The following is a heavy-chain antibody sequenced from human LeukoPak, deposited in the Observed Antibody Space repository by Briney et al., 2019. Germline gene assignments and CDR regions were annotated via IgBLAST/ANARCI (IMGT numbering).Heavy chain of an antibody. V-gene: IGHV1-2*02. Sequence: GASVKVSCKASGYTFTGYYMHWVRQAPGQGLEWMGWINPNSGGTNYAQKFQGRVTMTRDTSISTAYMELSRLRSDDTAVYYCARAPFQLYCSGGNCYFDFWGQGTLVTVSS. CDR3: ARAPFQLYCSGGNCYFDF. D-gene: IGHD2-15*01. CDR2: INPNSGGT. J-gene: IGHJ4*02. CDR1: GYTFTGYY.